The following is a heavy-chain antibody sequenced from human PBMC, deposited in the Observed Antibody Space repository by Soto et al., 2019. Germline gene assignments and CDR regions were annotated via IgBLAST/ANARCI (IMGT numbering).Heavy chain of an antibody. CDR3: XRADPRHYYMDV. CDR2: VNPGSGYK. V-gene: IGHV1-8*01. J-gene: IGHJ6*03. Sequence: QVQLVQSGAEVKKPGASVRVSCKASGYVFPSYDITWVRQAPGHGLEWMGWVNPGSGYKGYAQNFQGRXTLTRXMXXXXXXXXXXXXXXXXXAXXYXXRADPRHYYMDVWGKGTTVTVSS. CDR1: GYVFPSYD.